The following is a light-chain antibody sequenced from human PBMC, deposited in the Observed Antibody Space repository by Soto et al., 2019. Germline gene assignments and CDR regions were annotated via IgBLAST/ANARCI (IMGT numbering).Light chain of an antibody. V-gene: IGKV3-20*01. CDR3: EQYDNSPYS. CDR2: VAS. Sequence: EIVLTQSPGTLSLSPGERATLSCRASQSVSSTYLAWYQHKPGQAPRLLIYVASSRETGIPDTFSGSESGTDFTLTISSLEPEDFAVYYCEQYDNSPYSFGQGTKLEIK. CDR1: QSVSSTY. J-gene: IGKJ2*03.